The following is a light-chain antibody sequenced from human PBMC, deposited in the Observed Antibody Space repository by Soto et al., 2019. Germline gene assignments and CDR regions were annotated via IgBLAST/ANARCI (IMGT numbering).Light chain of an antibody. CDR2: GAS. V-gene: IGKV3-20*01. CDR1: QSVSSSY. Sequence: EVVLTQSPGTLSLSPGERATLSCRASQSVSSSYLAWYQQKPGQAPRLLIYGASSRATGIPDRFSGSGSGTACTLTISRLETEDLAVYYCQQYGSSPGWTFGHGTKVDIK. CDR3: QQYGSSPGWT. J-gene: IGKJ1*01.